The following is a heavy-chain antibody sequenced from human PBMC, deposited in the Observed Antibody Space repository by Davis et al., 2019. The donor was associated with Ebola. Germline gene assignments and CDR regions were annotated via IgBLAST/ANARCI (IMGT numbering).Heavy chain of an antibody. D-gene: IGHD2-21*02. J-gene: IGHJ4*02. V-gene: IGHV3-30-3*01. CDR3: AKDSGGGDLDY. CDR1: GFTFSSYA. Sequence: GESLKISCAASGFTFSSYAMHWVRQAPGKGLEWVAVISYDGSNKYYADSVKGRFTISRDNSKNTLYLQMNSLRAEDTAVYYYAKDSGGGDLDYWGQGTLVTVSS. CDR2: ISYDGSNK.